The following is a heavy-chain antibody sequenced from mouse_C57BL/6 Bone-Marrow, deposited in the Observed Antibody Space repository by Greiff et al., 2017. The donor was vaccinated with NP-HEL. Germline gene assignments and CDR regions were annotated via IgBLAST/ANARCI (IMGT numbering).Heavy chain of an antibody. CDR3: ARDYYGSSYTPYYAMDY. D-gene: IGHD1-1*01. CDR1: GYSITSGYY. J-gene: IGHJ4*01. Sequence: EVQVVESGPGLVKPSQSLSLTCSVTGYSITSGYYWNWIRQFPGNKLEWMGYISYDGSNNYNPFLKNRISITRDTSKNQFFLKLNSVTTEDTATYYGARDYYGSSYTPYYAMDYWGQGTSVTVSS. V-gene: IGHV3-6*01. CDR2: ISYDGSN.